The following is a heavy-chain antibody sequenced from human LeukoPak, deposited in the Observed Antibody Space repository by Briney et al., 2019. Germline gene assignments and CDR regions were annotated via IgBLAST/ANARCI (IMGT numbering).Heavy chain of an antibody. CDR1: GGSISGGSYY. D-gene: IGHD3-10*01. Sequence: PSQTLSLTCTVSGGSISGGSYYWSWIRQPAGKGLEWIGRIYTSGSTNYNPSLKSRVTISVDTSKNQFSLKLSSVTAADTAVYYCARAVGSGSYFLWGQGTLVTVSS. CDR3: ARAVGSGSYFL. V-gene: IGHV4-61*02. CDR2: IYTSGST. J-gene: IGHJ4*02.